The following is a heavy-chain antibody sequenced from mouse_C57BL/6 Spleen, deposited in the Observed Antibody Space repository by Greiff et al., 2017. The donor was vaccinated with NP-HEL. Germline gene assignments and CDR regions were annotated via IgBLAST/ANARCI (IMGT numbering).Heavy chain of an antibody. CDR2: IYPGDGDT. V-gene: IGHV1-82*01. D-gene: IGHD1-1*01. CDR1: GYAFSSSW. CDR3: ASPTTVVPYYYAMDY. J-gene: IGHJ4*01. Sequence: QVQLKESGPELVKPGASVKISCKASGYAFSSSWMNWVKQRPGKGLEWIGRIYPGDGDTNYNGKFKGKATLTADKSSSTAYMQLSSLTSEDSAVYFCASPTTVVPYYYAMDYWGQGTSVTVSS.